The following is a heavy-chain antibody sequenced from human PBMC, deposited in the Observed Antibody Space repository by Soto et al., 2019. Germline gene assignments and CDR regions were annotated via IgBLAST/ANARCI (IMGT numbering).Heavy chain of an antibody. V-gene: IGHV4-31*03. Sequence: QVQLQESGPGLVRPSQTLSLTCTVSGGSISSGGYFWNWIRQHPGKGLEWIGYIYYTGSTYYNPSLKSRVTVSGDTSGSQFALKLTSVTAADTAVYYCARGMETVGSGFDFWGQGTLVTVSS. CDR3: ARGMETVGSGFDF. J-gene: IGHJ4*02. CDR2: IYYTGST. CDR1: GGSISSGGYF. D-gene: IGHD3-3*01.